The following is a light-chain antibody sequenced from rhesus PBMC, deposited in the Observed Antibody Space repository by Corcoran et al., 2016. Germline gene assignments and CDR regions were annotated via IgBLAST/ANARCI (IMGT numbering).Light chain of an antibody. V-gene: IGKV1-25*01. J-gene: IGKJ1*01. CDR1: QGISKY. CDR2: DAS. Sequence: DIQMTQSPSSLSASVGDTVTITCQASQGISKYLAWYQQKPGKAPKLLIYDASTLQSGVPSRFSGSGSWTAFTPPISSLQPEDFATYYWQQQNSYPRTFGQGTKVEIK. CDR3: QQQNSYPRT.